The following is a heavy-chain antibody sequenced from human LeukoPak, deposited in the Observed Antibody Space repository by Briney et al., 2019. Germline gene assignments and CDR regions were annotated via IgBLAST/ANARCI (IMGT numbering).Heavy chain of an antibody. V-gene: IGHV4-39*07. CDR1: GGSISSSSYY. D-gene: IGHD4-17*01. Sequence: SETLSLTCTVSGGSISSSSYYWGWIRQPPGKGLEWIGRIYTSGSTNYNPSLKSRVTISVDTSKNQFSLKLSSVTAADTAVYYCARDRETTGAFDIWGQGTMVTVSS. CDR2: IYTSGST. CDR3: ARDRETTGAFDI. J-gene: IGHJ3*02.